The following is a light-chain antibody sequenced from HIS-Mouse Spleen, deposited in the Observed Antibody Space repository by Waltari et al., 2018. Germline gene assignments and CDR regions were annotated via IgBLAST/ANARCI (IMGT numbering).Light chain of an antibody. Sequence: QSALTQPASVSGSPGQSITISCTGTSSDVGGYNFVPWYQQHPGKAPKLMIYEVSNRPSGVSNRFSGSKSGNTASLTISGLQAEDEADYYCSSYTSSSTFFGTGTKVIVL. CDR3: SSYTSSSTF. CDR1: SSDVGGYNF. J-gene: IGLJ1*01. CDR2: EVS. V-gene: IGLV2-14*01.